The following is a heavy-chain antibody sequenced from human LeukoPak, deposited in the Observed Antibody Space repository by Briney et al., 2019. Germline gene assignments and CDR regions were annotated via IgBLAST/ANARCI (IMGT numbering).Heavy chain of an antibody. CDR1: GGSISSYY. CDR3: AGVRHGPGSYYQDY. Sequence: SETLSLTCTVSGGSISSYYWSWIRQPPGKGLEWIGYIYYSGSTNYNPSLKSRVTISVDTSKNQFSLKLSSVTAADTAVYYCAGVRHGPGSYYQDYWGQGTLGTVSS. D-gene: IGHD3-10*01. J-gene: IGHJ4*02. V-gene: IGHV4-59*01. CDR2: IYYSGST.